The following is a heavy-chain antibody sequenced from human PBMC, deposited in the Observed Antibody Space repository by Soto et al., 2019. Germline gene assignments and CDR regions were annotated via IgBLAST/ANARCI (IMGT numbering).Heavy chain of an antibody. Sequence: ASVKGACKASGYTFSVYDINWVRQATGQGLEWMGWMNPKSGNTGYAQKFQGRVTMTRNTPISTAYMELSSLRSEDTAVYYCARALPSDYGREIYHYYGMAVRGQRTTVIVSS. D-gene: IGHD3-10*02. V-gene: IGHV1-8*02. CDR2: MNPKSGNT. CDR1: GYTFSVYD. J-gene: IGHJ6*02. CDR3: ARALPSDYGREIYHYYGMAV.